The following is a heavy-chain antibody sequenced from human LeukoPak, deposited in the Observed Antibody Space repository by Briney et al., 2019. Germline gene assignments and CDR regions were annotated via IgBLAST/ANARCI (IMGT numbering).Heavy chain of an antibody. D-gene: IGHD1-1*01. V-gene: IGHV4-31*03. J-gene: IGHJ4*02. CDR2: IYYSGST. Sequence: PSETLSLTCTVSGGSISSGGYYWSWIRQHPGKGLEWIGYIYYSGSTYYNPSLKSRVTISVDTSKNQFSLKLSSVTAADTAVYYCARWLEPPSGYFYFDYWGQGTLVTVSS. CDR1: GGSISSGGYY. CDR3: ARWLEPPSGYFYFDY.